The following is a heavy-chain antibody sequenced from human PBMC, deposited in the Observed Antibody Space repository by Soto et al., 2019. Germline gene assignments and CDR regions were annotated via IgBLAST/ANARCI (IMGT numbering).Heavy chain of an antibody. V-gene: IGHV3-23*01. CDR1: GFTFSSYA. D-gene: IGHD5-12*01. CDR3: AKGLVATDAFDI. Sequence: GSVRLSCAASGFTFSSYAMSWVRQAPGKGLEWVSAISGSGGSTYYADSVKGRFTISRDNSKNTLYLQMNSLRAEDTAVYYCAKGLVATDAFDIWGQGTMVTVS. CDR2: ISGSGGST. J-gene: IGHJ3*02.